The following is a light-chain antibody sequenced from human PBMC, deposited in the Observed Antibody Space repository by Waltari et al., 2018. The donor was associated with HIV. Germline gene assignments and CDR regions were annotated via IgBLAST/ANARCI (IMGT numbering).Light chain of an antibody. Sequence: IQITQFPSSLSASVGGTVHIICRARQDINNDLGWYQQRPGNAPQRLIFAASPLQGGVPARYRGSGSGTERTLTVSGRQPEDSGIHYFLQHASYPIPCGQGTRLDIE. CDR3: LQHASYPIP. CDR2: AAS. J-gene: IGKJ5*01. CDR1: QDINND. V-gene: IGKV1-17*01.